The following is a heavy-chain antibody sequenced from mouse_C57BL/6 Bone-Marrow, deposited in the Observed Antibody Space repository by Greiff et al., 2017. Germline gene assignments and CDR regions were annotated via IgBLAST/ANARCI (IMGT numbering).Heavy chain of an antibody. J-gene: IGHJ4*01. CDR3: VGRGLRLRGGAMDY. Sequence: EVKLMESGGGLVQPKGSLKLSCAASGFSFNTYAMNWVRQAPGKGLEWVARIRSKSNNYATYYADSVKDRFTISRDDSESMLYLQMNNLKPEDTAWYYGVGRGLRLRGGAMDYWGKETPVTVSS. CDR2: IRSKSNNYAT. CDR1: GFSFNTYA. D-gene: IGHD3-2*02. V-gene: IGHV10-1*01.